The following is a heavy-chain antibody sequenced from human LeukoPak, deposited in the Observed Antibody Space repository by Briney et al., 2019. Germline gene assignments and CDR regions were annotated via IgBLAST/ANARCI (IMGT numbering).Heavy chain of an antibody. CDR1: GFTFSSYA. CDR3: ARDSITIFGVARGYFDY. J-gene: IGHJ4*02. D-gene: IGHD3-3*01. CDR2: IDTSGGHT. Sequence: GGSLRLSCAASGFTFSSYAMSWVRQAPGKGLEWVSAIDTSGGHTYYADSVKGRFTISRDNSENTLYLQMNSLRAEDTAVYYCARDSITIFGVARGYFDYWGQGTLVTVSS. V-gene: IGHV3-23*01.